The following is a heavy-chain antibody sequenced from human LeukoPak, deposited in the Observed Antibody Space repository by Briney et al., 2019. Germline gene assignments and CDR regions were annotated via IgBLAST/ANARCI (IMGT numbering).Heavy chain of an antibody. J-gene: IGHJ6*02. CDR3: ARDVGYDFWSGYYRWGDSGMDV. Sequence: ASVKVSCKASGYTFTSYGISWVRQAPGQGLEWMGWISAYNGNTNYAQKLQGRVTVTTDTSTSTAYMELRSLRSDDTAVYYCARDVGYDFWSGYYRWGDSGMDVWGQGTTVTVSS. CDR1: GYTFTSYG. CDR2: ISAYNGNT. D-gene: IGHD3-3*01. V-gene: IGHV1-18*01.